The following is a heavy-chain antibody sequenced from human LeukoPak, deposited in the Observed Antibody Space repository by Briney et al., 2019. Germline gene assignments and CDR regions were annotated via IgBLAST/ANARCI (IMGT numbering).Heavy chain of an antibody. V-gene: IGHV4-61*08. CDR1: GGSISSGDYY. Sequence: SETLSLTCTVSGGSISSGDYYWSWIRQPPGKGLEWIGYIYYSGSTNYNPSLKSRVTISVDTSKNQFSLKLSSVTAADTAVYYCARRPARKDSSGYYYYFDYWGQGTLVTVSS. D-gene: IGHD3-22*01. CDR2: IYYSGST. CDR3: ARRPARKDSSGYYYYFDY. J-gene: IGHJ4*02.